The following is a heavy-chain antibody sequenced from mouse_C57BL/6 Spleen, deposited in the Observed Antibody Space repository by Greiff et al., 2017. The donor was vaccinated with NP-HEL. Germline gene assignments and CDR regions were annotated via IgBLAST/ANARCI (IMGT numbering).Heavy chain of an antibody. CDR3: AREGTTDYFDY. D-gene: IGHD1-1*01. V-gene: IGHV1-64*01. J-gene: IGHJ2*01. CDR1: GYTFTSYW. CDR2: IHPNSGST. Sequence: QVQLQQPGAELVKPGASVTLSCKASGYTFTSYWMHWVKQRPGPGLAWIGLIHPNSGSTNYNEKFKSKATLTVDKSSSTAYMQLSSLTSEDSAVYYCAREGTTDYFDYWGQGTTLTVSS.